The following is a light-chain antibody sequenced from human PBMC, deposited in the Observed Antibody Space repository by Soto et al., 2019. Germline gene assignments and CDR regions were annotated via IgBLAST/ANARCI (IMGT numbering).Light chain of an antibody. Sequence: DVQINQSPSTLSASLPYRVLVPFRASQTISDWLAWHQQKPGKAPKLLIYKAASLESGVPSRFSGSGSGTEFTLTISSLKPDDFATYYCLQYETYCTFGQGTKVDIK. V-gene: IGKV1-5*03. CDR1: QTISDW. CDR2: KAA. J-gene: IGKJ1*01. CDR3: LQYETYCT.